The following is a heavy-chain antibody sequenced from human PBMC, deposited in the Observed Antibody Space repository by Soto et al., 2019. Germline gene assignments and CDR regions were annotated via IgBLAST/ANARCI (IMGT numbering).Heavy chain of an antibody. Sequence: EVQLLESGGGLVQPGGSLRLSCAAPGFTFSNYAMNWGRQAPVKGLEWVSVISGSGGSKYYSDSVQGRFTSSRDNSKNTMYLQMISLRGEDTAVYYCARRSSGWYFDYWGQGALVTVSS. J-gene: IGHJ4*02. V-gene: IGHV3-23*01. CDR1: GFTFSNYA. CDR3: ARRSSGWYFDY. CDR2: ISGSGGSK. D-gene: IGHD6-19*01.